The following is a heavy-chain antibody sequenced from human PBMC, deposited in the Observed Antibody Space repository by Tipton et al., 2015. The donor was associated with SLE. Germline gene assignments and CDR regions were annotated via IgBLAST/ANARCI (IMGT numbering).Heavy chain of an antibody. CDR3: ARIMGAGDY. CDR2: IHHTGTV. CDR1: GFSISDGYY. D-gene: IGHD1-26*01. J-gene: IGHJ4*02. Sequence: GLVKPSETLSLNCTVSGFSISDGYYWGWMRQSPGRGLEWVASIHHTGTVNSNPSLKSRVSMSVDTSKNHFSLNLTSVTAADTAVYYCARIMGAGDYWGQGMLVTVSS. V-gene: IGHV4-38-2*02.